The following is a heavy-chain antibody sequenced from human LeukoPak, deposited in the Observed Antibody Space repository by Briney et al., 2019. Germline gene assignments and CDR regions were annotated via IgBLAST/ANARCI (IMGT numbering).Heavy chain of an antibody. V-gene: IGHV4-59*01. J-gene: IGHJ4*02. CDR2: IYYSGST. CDR3: ARLTYGSGSYYKPKFDY. CDR1: GGSISSYY. Sequence: SETLSLTCTVSGGSISSYYWSWIRQPPGKGLEWIGYIYYSGSTNYNPSLKSRVTISVDTSKNQFSLKLSSVTAADTAVYHCARLTYGSGSYYKPKFDYWGQGTLVTVSS. D-gene: IGHD3-10*01.